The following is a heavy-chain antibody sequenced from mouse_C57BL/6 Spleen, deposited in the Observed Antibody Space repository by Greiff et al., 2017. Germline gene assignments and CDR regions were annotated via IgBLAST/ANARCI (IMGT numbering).Heavy chain of an antibody. CDR1: GFTFSSYA. CDR3: PRDNSNYGDYAMDY. CDR2: ISDGGSYT. J-gene: IGHJ4*01. Sequence: EVKLVESGGGLVKPGGSLKLSCAASGFTFSSYAMSWVRQTPEKRLEWVATISDGGSYTYYPDNVKGRFTISRDNAKNNLYLQMSHLKSEDTAMYYCPRDNSNYGDYAMDYWGQGTSVTVSS. D-gene: IGHD2-5*01. V-gene: IGHV5-4*01.